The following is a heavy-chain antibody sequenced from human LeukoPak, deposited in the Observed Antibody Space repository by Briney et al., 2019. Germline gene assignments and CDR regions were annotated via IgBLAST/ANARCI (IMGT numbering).Heavy chain of an antibody. V-gene: IGHV3-30*09. Sequence: GGSLTHSCPAARFIFSRYAVQCVRPPAARGLEWVAFISFDCRNKYNADSVKGRFAISRDNHNNTQYVQLNSLRAEDTAVYYCARQVAGLDSWGQGTLVTVSS. CDR2: ISFDCRNK. J-gene: IGHJ4*02. CDR1: RFIFSRYA. CDR3: ARQVAGLDS. D-gene: IGHD6-19*01.